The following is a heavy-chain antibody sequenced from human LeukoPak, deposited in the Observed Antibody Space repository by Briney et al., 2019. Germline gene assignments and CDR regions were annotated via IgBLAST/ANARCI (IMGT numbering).Heavy chain of an antibody. CDR2: ISYSGNT. CDR1: GASISSYY. D-gene: IGHD2-21*02. CDR3: AGGGGDRWGAFLV. J-gene: IGHJ3*01. V-gene: IGHV4-59*01. Sequence: PSETLSLTCTVSGASISSYYWSWIRQPPGKGLEWIGYISYSGNTNYKPSLRGRVTISVDTSKNQFSLKMTSVTAADTAVYYCAGGGGDRWGAFLVWGQGTMVTVSS.